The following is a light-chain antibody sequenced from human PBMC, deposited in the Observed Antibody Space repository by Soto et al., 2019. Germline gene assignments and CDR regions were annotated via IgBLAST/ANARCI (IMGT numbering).Light chain of an antibody. CDR3: QQYGSSIT. Sequence: EIVLTQSPGTLSLSPGERATLSCRASQSVRSSYLAWYQQKPGQAPRLLIYGASSRATGIPDRFSGSGSGPDFTLTISRLELEDFAVYYCQQYGSSITFGQGPRLEMK. CDR1: QSVRSSY. CDR2: GAS. V-gene: IGKV3-20*01. J-gene: IGKJ5*01.